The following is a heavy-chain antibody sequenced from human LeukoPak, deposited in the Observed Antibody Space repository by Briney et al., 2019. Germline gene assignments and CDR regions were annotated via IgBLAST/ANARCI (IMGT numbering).Heavy chain of an antibody. J-gene: IGHJ3*02. CDR1: GFTFSDYY. V-gene: IGHV3-11*04. D-gene: IGHD3-22*01. CDR2: ISSSGSTI. CDR3: ARGRYYYDSSGYFIGDAFDI. Sequence: GGSERLSCAAYGFTFSDYYMSWVRQAPGKGLEWVSYISSSGSTIYYADSVKGRFTISRDNAKNSLYLQMNSLRAEDTAVYYCARGRYYYDSSGYFIGDAFDIWGQGTMVTVSS.